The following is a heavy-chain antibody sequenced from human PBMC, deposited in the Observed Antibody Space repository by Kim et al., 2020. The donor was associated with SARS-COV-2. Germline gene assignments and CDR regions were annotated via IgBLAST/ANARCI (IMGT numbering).Heavy chain of an antibody. CDR1: GFTFSSCV. Sequence: GGCLRLSCAASGFTFSSCVVHWVRQAPGKGLEWVALISYDGSKQYYVESVKGRFTISRDNSKNTLYLQMNSLRGEDTAVYYCAKNYDCSGRRYYFDHWGQGTLVTVSS. CDR2: ISYDGSKQ. CDR3: AKNYDCSGRRYYFDH. V-gene: IGHV3-30*04. J-gene: IGHJ4*02. D-gene: IGHD3-22*01.